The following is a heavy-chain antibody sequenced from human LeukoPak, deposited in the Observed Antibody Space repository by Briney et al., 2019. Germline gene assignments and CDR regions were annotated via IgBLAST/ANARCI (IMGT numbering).Heavy chain of an antibody. CDR2: IYHSGST. CDR1: GGSISSGSYY. CDR3: AREKSPDYCSGGSCYFDY. V-gene: IGHV4-39*07. D-gene: IGHD2-15*01. J-gene: IGHJ4*02. Sequence: SETLSLTCTVSGGSISSGSYYWGWIRQPPGKGLEWIGSIYHSGSTYYNPSLKSRVTISVDTSKNQFSLKLSSVTAADTAVYYCAREKSPDYCSGGSCYFDYWGQGTLVTVSS.